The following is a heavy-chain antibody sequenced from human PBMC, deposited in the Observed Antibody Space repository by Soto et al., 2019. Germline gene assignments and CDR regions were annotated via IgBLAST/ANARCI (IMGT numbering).Heavy chain of an antibody. D-gene: IGHD2-2*01. V-gene: IGHV3-33*01. CDR1: GFTFSSYG. CDR3: ARDPGEYCSSTSCLDTNYYYYMDV. Sequence: QVQLVESGGGVVQPGRSLRLSCAASGFTFSSYGMHWVRQAPGKGLEWVAVIWYDGSNKYYADSVKGRFTISRDNSKNTLYLQMNSLRAEDTAVYYCARDPGEYCSSTSCLDTNYYYYMDVWGKGTTVTVSS. CDR2: IWYDGSNK. J-gene: IGHJ6*03.